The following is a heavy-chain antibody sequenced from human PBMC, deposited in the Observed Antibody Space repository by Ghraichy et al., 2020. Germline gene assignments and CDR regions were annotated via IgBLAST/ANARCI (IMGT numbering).Heavy chain of an antibody. CDR1: GFTFSSYW. CDR2: IHGDGTAT. V-gene: IGHV3-74*01. J-gene: IGHJ4*02. CDR3: AREDCSGGICRFDY. Sequence: GESLNISCAASGFTFSSYWMHWVRQAPGKGLVWVSRIHGDGTATYADSVKGRFTISRDNAKSTLYLQMNSLRVEDTAVYSCAREDCSGGICRFDYWGQGTLVTVSS. D-gene: IGHD2-15*01.